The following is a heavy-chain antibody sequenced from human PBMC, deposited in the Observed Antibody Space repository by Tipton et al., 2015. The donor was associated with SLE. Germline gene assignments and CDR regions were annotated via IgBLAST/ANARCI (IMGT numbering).Heavy chain of an antibody. Sequence: SLRLSCAASGFSFSSYYMNWVRQVPGKGLAWVSRIETDGRSTTYADSVKGRFTISRDDAKNTLYLQMDSLRAEDTAVYYCVRGALGDWYFDLWGRGALVTVSS. CDR2: IETDGRST. CDR1: GFSFSSYY. V-gene: IGHV3-74*01. D-gene: IGHD3-16*01. CDR3: VRGALGDWYFDL. J-gene: IGHJ2*01.